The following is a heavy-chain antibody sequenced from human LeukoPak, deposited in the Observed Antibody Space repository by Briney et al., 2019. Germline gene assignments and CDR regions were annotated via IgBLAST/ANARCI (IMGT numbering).Heavy chain of an antibody. CDR1: GYHFTGYH. D-gene: IGHD5/OR15-5a*01. J-gene: IGHJ5*02. V-gene: IGHV1-2*02. CDR2: ISTDSGDT. Sequence: ASVKVSCKASGYHFTGYHVHWVRQAPGQGLEWMGRISTDSGDTNIAPKFQGRVTMTRDTSIKTAYMELSRLTSDDAAVYYCAGLGSTVEGRIDPWGLGTPVTVSS. CDR3: AGLGSTVEGRIDP.